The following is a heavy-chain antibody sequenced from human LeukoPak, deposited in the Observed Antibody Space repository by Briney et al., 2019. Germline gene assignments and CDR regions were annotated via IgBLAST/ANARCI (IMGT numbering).Heavy chain of an antibody. D-gene: IGHD3-22*01. CDR2: ISYDGSNK. Sequence: GGSLRLSCAASGFTFSSYAMHWVRQAPGKGLEWVAVISYDGSNKYYADSVKGRFTISRDNSKNTLYLQMNSLRAEDTAVYYCARDYYDSSGYYGYWGQGTLVAVSS. CDR1: GFTFSSYA. CDR3: ARDYYDSSGYYGY. V-gene: IGHV3-30-3*01. J-gene: IGHJ4*02.